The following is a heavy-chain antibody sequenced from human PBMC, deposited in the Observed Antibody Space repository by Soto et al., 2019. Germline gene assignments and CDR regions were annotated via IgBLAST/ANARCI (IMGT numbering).Heavy chain of an antibody. J-gene: IGHJ4*02. CDR3: AKDLGLGAHEAYFDY. V-gene: IGHV3-23*01. Sequence: GGSLRLSCAASGFTFSSHAMSWVRQAPGKGLEWVSAISGSGGSTYYADSVKGRFTISRDNSKNTLYLQMNSLRAEDTAVYYCAKDLGLGAHEAYFDYWGQGTLVTVSS. D-gene: IGHD1-26*01. CDR2: ISGSGGST. CDR1: GFTFSSHA.